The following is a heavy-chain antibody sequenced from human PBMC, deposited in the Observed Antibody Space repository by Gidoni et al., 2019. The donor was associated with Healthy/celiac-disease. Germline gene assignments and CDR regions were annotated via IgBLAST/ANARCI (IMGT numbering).Heavy chain of an antibody. CDR1: VGSFSGYY. J-gene: IGHJ4*02. CDR2: IKHSGST. CDR3: ARDRRYYYGSGSYYS. Sequence: QVQLQQWGAGLLKPSEPLSLPCAVYVGSFSGYYWSWIRHPPGKGREWIGEIKHSGSTNYNPSLKSRVTISVDTSKNQFSLKLSSVTAADTAVYYCARDRRYYYGSGSYYSWGQGTLVTVSS. V-gene: IGHV4-34*01. D-gene: IGHD3-10*01.